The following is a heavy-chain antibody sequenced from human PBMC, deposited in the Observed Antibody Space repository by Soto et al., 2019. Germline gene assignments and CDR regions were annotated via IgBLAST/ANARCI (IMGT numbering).Heavy chain of an antibody. Sequence: EVQLLESGGGLVQPGGSLRLSCAASGFTFSTYAMSWVRQAPGKGLEWVSVISGNDDRTYYADSVKGRFTISRDNSKNTLYLQMSSLRAEDTAVYYCAKEGDSSGYYAAYYCDNWGQGTLVTVSS. CDR3: AKEGDSSGYYAAYYCDN. CDR2: ISGNDDRT. J-gene: IGHJ4*02. D-gene: IGHD3-22*01. CDR1: GFTFSTYA. V-gene: IGHV3-23*01.